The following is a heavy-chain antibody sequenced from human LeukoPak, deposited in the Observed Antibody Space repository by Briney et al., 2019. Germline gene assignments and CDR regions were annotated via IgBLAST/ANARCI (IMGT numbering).Heavy chain of an antibody. CDR2: IIPIFGTA. V-gene: IGHV1-69*05. J-gene: IGHJ3*02. CDR1: GGTFSSYA. CDR3: ARVHCSSTSCYFGAFDI. Sequence: SVKVSCKASGGTFSSYAISWVRQAPGQGLEWMGRIIPIFGTANYAQKFQGRVTITTDESTSTAYMELSSLRSDDTAVYYCARVHCSSTSCYFGAFDIWGQGTMVTVSS. D-gene: IGHD2-2*01.